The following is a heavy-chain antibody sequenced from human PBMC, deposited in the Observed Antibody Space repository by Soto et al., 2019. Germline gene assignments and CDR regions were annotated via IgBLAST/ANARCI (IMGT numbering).Heavy chain of an antibody. J-gene: IGHJ6*03. CDR1: GFTFSNFA. D-gene: IGHD2-2*01. CDR2: ITGSTGST. CDR3: VKDTSSSPYYMDV. Sequence: EVQVLESGGGSVQPGGSLRLSCAASGFTFSNFAMGWVRHAPGKGLEWVSEITGSTGSTYYADSVRGRFFISRDNSKNTLHLQMNSLRVEDTAVYYCVKDTSSSPYYMDVWGKGTTVTVSS. V-gene: IGHV3-23*01.